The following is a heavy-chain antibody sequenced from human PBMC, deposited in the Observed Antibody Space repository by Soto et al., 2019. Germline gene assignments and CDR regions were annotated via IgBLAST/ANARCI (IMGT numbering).Heavy chain of an antibody. J-gene: IGHJ4*02. D-gene: IGHD3-10*01. CDR3: AKDLDYYGSGRRPYFDY. CDR1: GGSISSYY. V-gene: IGHV3-23*01. CDR2: ISGSGGST. Sequence: ETLSLTCTVSGGSISSYYWSWVRQAPGKGLEWVSAISGSGGSTYYADSVKGRFTISRDNSKNTLYLQMNSLRAEDTAVYYCAKDLDYYGSGRRPYFDYWGQGTLVTVSS.